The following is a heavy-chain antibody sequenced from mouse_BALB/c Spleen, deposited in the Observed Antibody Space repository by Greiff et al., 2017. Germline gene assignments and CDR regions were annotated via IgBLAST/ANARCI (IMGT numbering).Heavy chain of an antibody. J-gene: IGHJ2*01. CDR3: ARDSIWGLDY. CDR2: INSNGGST. V-gene: IGHV5-6-3*01. CDR1: GFTFSSYG. Sequence: EVMLVESGGGLVQPGGSLKLSCAASGFTFSSYGMSWVRQTPDKRLELVATINSNGGSTYYPDSVKGRFTISRDNAKNTLYLQMSSLKSEDTAMYYCARDSIWGLDYWGQGTTLTVSS. D-gene: IGHD2-13*01.